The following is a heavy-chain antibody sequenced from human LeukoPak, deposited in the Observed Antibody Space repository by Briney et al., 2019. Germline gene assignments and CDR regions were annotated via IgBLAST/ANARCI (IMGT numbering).Heavy chain of an antibody. CDR1: GFTFSSYG. CDR3: AKERLKSSSWYTWTYYYGMDV. V-gene: IGHV3-30*18. J-gene: IGHJ6*02. Sequence: GGSLRLSCAASGFTFSSYGMHWVRQAPGKGLEWVAVISYDGSNKYYADSVKGRFTISRDNSKNTLYLRMNSLRAEDTAVYYCAKERLKSSSWYTWTYYYGMDVWGQGTTVTVSS. D-gene: IGHD6-13*01. CDR2: ISYDGSNK.